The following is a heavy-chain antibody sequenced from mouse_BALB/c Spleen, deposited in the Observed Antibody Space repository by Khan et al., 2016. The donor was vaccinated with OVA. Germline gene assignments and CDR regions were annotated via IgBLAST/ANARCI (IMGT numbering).Heavy chain of an antibody. CDR1: GYSITSDYA. Sequence: EVKLLESGPGLVKPSQSLSLTCPVTGYSITSDYAWNWIRQFPGNKLEWMGYISYSVSTNYNPALKSGISITRVTSKNQFFLQLNSVTTEDTATYYCARDDSRYNYAMDYWGQGTSVTVSS. D-gene: IGHD2-4*01. V-gene: IGHV3-2*02. J-gene: IGHJ4*01. CDR3: ARDDSRYNYAMDY. CDR2: ISYSVST.